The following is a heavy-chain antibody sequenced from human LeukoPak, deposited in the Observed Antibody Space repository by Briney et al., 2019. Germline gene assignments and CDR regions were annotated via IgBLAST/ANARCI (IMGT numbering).Heavy chain of an antibody. V-gene: IGHV1-18*01. CDR2: ISAYNGNT. D-gene: IGHD6-13*01. CDR3: ARAKNIAAAGPSHNWFDP. Sequence: ASVKVSCKASGYTFTSYGISWVRQAPGQGLEWMGWISAYNGNTNYAQKLQGRVAMTTDTSTSTAYMELRSLRSDDTAVYYCARAKNIAAAGPSHNWFDPWGQGTLVTVSS. CDR1: GYTFTSYG. J-gene: IGHJ5*02.